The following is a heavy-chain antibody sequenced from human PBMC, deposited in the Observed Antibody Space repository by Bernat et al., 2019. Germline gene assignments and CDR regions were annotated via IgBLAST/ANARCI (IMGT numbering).Heavy chain of an antibody. CDR2: IYNSVNT. Sequence: QVQLQESGPGLVKPSETLSLTCTVSGYSISSYYWSWIRQPPGKGLEWIGYIYNSVNTNYNPPLKSRVTISVNTSKNHFSLKQSSVTDADTDLYYCARGVGQLAWRSWFDPWGQGTLVTVSS. CDR1: GYSISSYY. CDR3: ARGVGQLAWRSWFDP. D-gene: IGHD1-1*01. V-gene: IGHV4-59*01. J-gene: IGHJ5*02.